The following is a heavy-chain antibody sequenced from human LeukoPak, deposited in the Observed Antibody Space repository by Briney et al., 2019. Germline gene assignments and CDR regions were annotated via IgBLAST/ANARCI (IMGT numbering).Heavy chain of an antibody. D-gene: IGHD6-19*01. CDR2: INWNGGST. J-gene: IGHJ4*02. CDR3: AKAQWLVLNY. Sequence: GGSLRLSCAASGFTLEDYGMIWVRQAPGKVREWVSGINWNGGSTGYADSVKGRFTISRDNAKNSLYLQMNSLRSDETALSSCAKAQWLVLNYWGQGTLVTVSS. CDR1: GFTLEDYG. V-gene: IGHV3-20*04.